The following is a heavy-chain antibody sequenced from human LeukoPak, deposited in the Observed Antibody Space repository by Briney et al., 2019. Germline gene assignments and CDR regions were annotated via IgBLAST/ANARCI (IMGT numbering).Heavy chain of an antibody. CDR1: GGTFSGYA. D-gene: IGHD2-2*01. CDR2: IIPILGIA. CDR3: ARGIGYCSSTSCHDY. V-gene: IGHV1-69*04. J-gene: IGHJ4*02. Sequence: SVKVSCKASGGTFSGYAISWVRQAPGQGLEWMGRIIPILGIANYAQKFQGRVTITADKSTSTAYMELSSLRSEDTAVYYCARGIGYCSSTSCHDYWGQGTLVTVSS.